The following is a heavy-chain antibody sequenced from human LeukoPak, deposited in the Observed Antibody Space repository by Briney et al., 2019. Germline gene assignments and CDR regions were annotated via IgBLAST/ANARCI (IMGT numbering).Heavy chain of an antibody. Sequence: SETLSLTCAVSGVSFDDYYWSWVLQTPGKGLEWIGEINHSGYTNDSPSLKSRVTLSIDTSRKQFSPNLRSVTVADAGIYYCTRMTTGHDYWGQGTLVTVSS. CDR2: INHSGYT. V-gene: IGHV4-34*01. CDR1: GVSFDDYY. D-gene: IGHD4-17*01. CDR3: TRMTTGHDY. J-gene: IGHJ4*02.